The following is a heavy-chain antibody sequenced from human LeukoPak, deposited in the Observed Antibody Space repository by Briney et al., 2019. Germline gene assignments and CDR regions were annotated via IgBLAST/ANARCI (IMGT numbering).Heavy chain of an antibody. J-gene: IGHJ4*02. CDR2: IRYDGSNK. D-gene: IGHD3-22*01. CDR1: GFTFSSYA. Sequence: PGGSLRLSCAASGFTFSSYAMSWVRQAPGKGLEWVAFIRYDGSNKYYADSVKGRFTISRDNSKNTLYLQMNSLRAEDTAVYYCATRAYYDSSGYYSDYWGQGTLVTVSS. CDR3: ATRAYYDSSGYYSDY. V-gene: IGHV3-30*02.